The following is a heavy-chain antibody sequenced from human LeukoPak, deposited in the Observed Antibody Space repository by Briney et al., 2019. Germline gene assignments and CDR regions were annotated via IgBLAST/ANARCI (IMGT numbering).Heavy chain of an antibody. CDR3: AKGGGYDWKAFDI. V-gene: IGHV3-23*01. CDR1: GFTFSSYA. D-gene: IGHD5-12*01. CDR2: ISGSGGST. Sequence: GGSLRLSCAASGFTFSSYAMSWVRQAPGKGLEWVSAISGSGGSTYYADSVKGRFTISRDNSENTLYLQMNSLRAEDTAVYYCAKGGGYDWKAFDIWGQGTMVTVSS. J-gene: IGHJ3*02.